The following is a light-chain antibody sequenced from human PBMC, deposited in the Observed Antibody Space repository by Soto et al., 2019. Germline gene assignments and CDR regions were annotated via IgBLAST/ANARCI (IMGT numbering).Light chain of an antibody. CDR2: GAS. J-gene: IGKJ1*01. Sequence: ERVMTQSPATLSVSPGERSTLSCRASQSVSSNLAWYQQKPGQAPRLLISGASTRATGVPARFSGSGSGTEFTLTISSLQPDDFATYYCQHYNSYSEAFGQGTKVDIK. CDR1: QSVSSN. CDR3: QHYNSYSEA. V-gene: IGKV3D-15*01.